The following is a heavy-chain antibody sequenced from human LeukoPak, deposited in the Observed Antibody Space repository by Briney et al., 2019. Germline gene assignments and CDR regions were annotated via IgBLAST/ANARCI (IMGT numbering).Heavy chain of an antibody. V-gene: IGHV1-46*01. CDR2: INPSGGST. Sequence: ASVKVSCKASGYTFTSYYMHWVRQAPGQGLEWMGIINPSGGSTSSAQKFQGRITMTRDTSTSTIYMELSSLRSEDTAVYYCARDLLAEGFYDSSGPERIVGAFDIWGQGTMVTVSS. J-gene: IGHJ3*02. D-gene: IGHD3-22*01. CDR3: ARDLLAEGFYDSSGPERIVGAFDI. CDR1: GYTFTSYY.